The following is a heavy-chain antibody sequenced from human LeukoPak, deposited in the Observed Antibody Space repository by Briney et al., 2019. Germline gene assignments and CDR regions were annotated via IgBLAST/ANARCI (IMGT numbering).Heavy chain of an antibody. J-gene: IGHJ6*03. D-gene: IGHD5-18*01. V-gene: IGHV5-51*03. CDR3: ARGPPRYSYGSKYYYYYYYMDV. Sequence: KPGESLKISCKGCGYSFTSYWISWVRQMPGKGLEWMGIIYPGDSDTRYSPSFQGQVTISADKSISTAYLQWSSLKASDTAMYYCARGPPRYSYGSKYYYYYYYMDVWGKGTTVTVSS. CDR2: IYPGDSDT. CDR1: GYSFTSYW.